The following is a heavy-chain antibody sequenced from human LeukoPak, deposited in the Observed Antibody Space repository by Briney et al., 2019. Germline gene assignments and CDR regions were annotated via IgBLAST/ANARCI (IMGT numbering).Heavy chain of an antibody. Sequence: GGSLRLSCAASGFTFDDYAMHWVRQAPGKGLEWVSGISWNSGSIGYADSVKGRFTISRDNAKNSLYLQMNSLRAEDTALYYCAKASSGYFDHGGWFDPWGQGTLATVSS. CDR2: ISWNSGSI. CDR1: GFTFDDYA. J-gene: IGHJ5*02. CDR3: AKASSGYFDHGGWFDP. D-gene: IGHD3-9*01. V-gene: IGHV3-9*01.